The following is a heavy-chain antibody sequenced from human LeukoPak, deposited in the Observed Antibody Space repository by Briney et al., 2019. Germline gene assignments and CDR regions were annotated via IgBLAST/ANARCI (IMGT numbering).Heavy chain of an antibody. V-gene: IGHV3-43D*04. CDR3: AKDVGGFGEWRYYYYGMDV. Sequence: QPGGSLRLSCAASGFTFDDYAMHWVRQAPGKGLEWVSLISWDGGSTYYADSVKGRFTISRDNSKNSLYLQMNSLRAEDTALYYCAKDVGGFGEWRYYYYGMDVWGKGTTVTVSS. J-gene: IGHJ6*04. CDR2: ISWDGGST. CDR1: GFTFDDYA. D-gene: IGHD3-10*01.